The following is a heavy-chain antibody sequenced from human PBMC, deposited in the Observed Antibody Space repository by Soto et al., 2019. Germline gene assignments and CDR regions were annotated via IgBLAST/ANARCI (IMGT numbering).Heavy chain of an antibody. J-gene: IGHJ4*02. D-gene: IGHD1-26*01. CDR1: GYAFDVFG. CDR3: ERDGVGATTFFGYFDY. V-gene: IGHV3-33*01. CDR2: TRHDGSNT. Sequence: QVHLVESGGGVVQPGRSLRLSCAASGYAFDVFGMHWVRQAPGKGLEWVAITRHDGSNTHYADSVRGRFTISRDNSKNTLYLQMNSLRAEDTAVYYCERDGVGATTFFGYFDYWGQGALVTVTS.